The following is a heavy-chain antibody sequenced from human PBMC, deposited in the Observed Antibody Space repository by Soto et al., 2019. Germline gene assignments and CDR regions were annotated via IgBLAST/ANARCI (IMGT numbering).Heavy chain of an antibody. CDR1: GITVSSNY. J-gene: IGHJ4*02. CDR2: IYSGGTT. V-gene: IGHV3-66*01. CDR3: ARGGGIVATIRRGFDF. Sequence: ELQLVESGGGLVQPGGSLRLSCAAAGITVSSNYMSWVRQAPGKGLEWVSVIYSGGTTYYTDSVKGRFTISRDNSKNPLYLQMNSLRAEDTAVYYCARGGGIVATIRRGFDFWGQGTLVTVSS. D-gene: IGHD5-12*01.